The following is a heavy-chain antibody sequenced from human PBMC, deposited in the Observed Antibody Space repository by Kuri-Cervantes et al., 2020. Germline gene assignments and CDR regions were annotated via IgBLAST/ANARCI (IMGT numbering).Heavy chain of an antibody. Sequence: GSLRLSCTVSGGSPSGTNYYWGWIRQPPGKGLEWIGSHYDSGRTYYNPSLRSRVTMSVDTSKNQFSLRLSSVTAADTAVYYCARIKYFYDSSGYWPAFDIWGQGTMVTVSS. CDR2: HYDSGRT. CDR3: ARIKYFYDSSGYWPAFDI. V-gene: IGHV4-39*07. J-gene: IGHJ3*02. D-gene: IGHD3-22*01. CDR1: GGSPSGTNYY.